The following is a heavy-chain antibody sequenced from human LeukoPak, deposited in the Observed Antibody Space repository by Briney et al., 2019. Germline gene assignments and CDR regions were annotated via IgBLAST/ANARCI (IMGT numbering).Heavy chain of an antibody. D-gene: IGHD4/OR15-4a*01. Sequence: GGSLRLSCAASGFTFSTYAMTWVRRAPGKGLEWVSSITGSGDGTSAADSVTGRFSISRDNSKSTLYLQMNSLRVEDTAVYYCAKAGLVRGGALDSWGQGTLVTVSS. CDR1: GFTFSTYA. CDR3: AKAGLVRGGALDS. V-gene: IGHV3-23*01. J-gene: IGHJ4*02. CDR2: ITGSGDGT.